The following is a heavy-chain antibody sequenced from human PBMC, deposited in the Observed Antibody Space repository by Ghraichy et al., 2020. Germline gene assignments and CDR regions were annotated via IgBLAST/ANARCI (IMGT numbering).Heavy chain of an antibody. CDR2: ISGGGGVP. D-gene: IGHD1-26*01. CDR3: AKDSLGDYFYYGMDV. Sequence: SCAASGFTFNNYAMSWVRQAPGKGLEWVAGISGGGGVPYYADSVKGRFTISRDNSKNTLYLQMNSLRVEDTALYYCAKDSLGDYFYYGMDVWGQGTTVTVSS. V-gene: IGHV3-23*01. J-gene: IGHJ6*02. CDR1: GFTFNNYA.